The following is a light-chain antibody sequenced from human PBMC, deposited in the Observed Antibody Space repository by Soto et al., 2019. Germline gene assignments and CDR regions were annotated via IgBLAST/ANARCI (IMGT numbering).Light chain of an antibody. CDR1: QTLDTDY. CDR2: GAS. J-gene: IGKJ2*01. Sequence: EIVLTQSPGTLSLPPGERAALSCRASQTLDTDYLTWYQHKPGQAPRLLIFGASSRATGIPDRFSGSGSGTEFTLTISRLEPDDSAVYYCQQFDGSPYTFGQGTKLEIK. CDR3: QQFDGSPYT. V-gene: IGKV3-20*01.